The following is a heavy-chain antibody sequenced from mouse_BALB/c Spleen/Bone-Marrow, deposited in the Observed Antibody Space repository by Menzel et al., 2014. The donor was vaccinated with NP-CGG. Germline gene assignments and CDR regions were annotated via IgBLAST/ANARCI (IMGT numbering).Heavy chain of an antibody. D-gene: IGHD1-1*01. V-gene: IGHV14-3*02. CDR2: IDPANGNT. Sequence: VHVKQSGAELVKPGASVKLSCTASGFNIKDTYLHWVKQRPEQGLEWIGRIDPANGNTEYDPKFQGKATITADTSSNTAYLQLSSLTSEDTAVYYCARRGDIYYGSSAWFAYWGQGTLVTVSA. CDR3: ARRGDIYYGSSAWFAY. J-gene: IGHJ3*01. CDR1: GFNIKDTY.